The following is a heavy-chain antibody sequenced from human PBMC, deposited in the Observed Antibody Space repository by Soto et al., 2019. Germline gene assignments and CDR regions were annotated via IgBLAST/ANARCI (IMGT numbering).Heavy chain of an antibody. CDR2: ISGNSGSI. Sequence: EVQLVESGGGLVQPGRSLRLSCAASGFTFDDYAMHWVRQAPGKGLEWVSGISGNSGSIGYADSGKGRFTISRDNAKNSLYVRMNSLSAEDTALYYCATGELFWSGYSALDNWFEPWGQGSLVTVSS. D-gene: IGHD3-3*01. J-gene: IGHJ5*02. CDR3: ATGELFWSGYSALDNWFEP. CDR1: GFTFDDYA. V-gene: IGHV3-9*01.